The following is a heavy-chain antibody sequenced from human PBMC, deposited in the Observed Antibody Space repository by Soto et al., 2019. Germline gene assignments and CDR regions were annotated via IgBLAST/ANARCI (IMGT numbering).Heavy chain of an antibody. V-gene: IGHV3-30-3*01. CDR2: ISYDGSNK. CDR1: GFTFSSYA. Sequence: QVQLVESGGGVVQPGRSLRLSCAASGFTFSSYAMHWVRQAPGKGLAWVAVISYDGSNKYYADSVKGRFTISRDNSKNTLYLQMNSLRAEDTAVYYCARAPTTVTTAYYFDYRGQGTLVNVSS. D-gene: IGHD4-17*01. J-gene: IGHJ4*02. CDR3: ARAPTTVTTAYYFDY.